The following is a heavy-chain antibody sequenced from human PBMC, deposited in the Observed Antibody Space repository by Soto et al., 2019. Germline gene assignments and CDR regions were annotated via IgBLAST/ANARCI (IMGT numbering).Heavy chain of an antibody. Sequence: ASVKVSCKVSGYTLTELSMHWVRQAPGKGLEWMGGFDPEDGETIYAQKFQGRVTMTEDTSTDTAYMELSSLRSEDTAVYYCATYCGGGSCYLSDWFDPWGQGTLVTVSS. D-gene: IGHD2-15*01. CDR2: FDPEDGET. CDR3: ATYCGGGSCYLSDWFDP. CDR1: GYTLTELS. V-gene: IGHV1-24*01. J-gene: IGHJ5*02.